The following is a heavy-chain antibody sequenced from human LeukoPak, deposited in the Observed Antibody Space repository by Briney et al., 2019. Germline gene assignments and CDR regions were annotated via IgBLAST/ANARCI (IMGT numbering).Heavy chain of an antibody. Sequence: QPGGSLRLSCAAFGFSFNNYAMSWVRQAPGKGLEWVSAISGSGDNTYYADSVMGRFTISRDNSKNTLYLQMNSLRAEDTAVYYCATKTWGSASGKIAFDIWGQGTKVTVSS. CDR1: GFSFNNYA. V-gene: IGHV3-23*01. CDR2: ISGSGDNT. CDR3: ATKTWGSASGKIAFDI. J-gene: IGHJ3*02. D-gene: IGHD3-16*01.